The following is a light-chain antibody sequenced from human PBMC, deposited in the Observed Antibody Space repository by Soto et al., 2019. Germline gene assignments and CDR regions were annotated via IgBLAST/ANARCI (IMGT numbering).Light chain of an antibody. J-gene: IGKJ4*01. CDR1: QSVSST. CDR2: GAS. Sequence: EIVMTQSPATLSVSPGERATLSCRASQSVSSTFAWYQQKPGQAPRLLIYGASTRATGIPARFSGSGSGTELTLTISSLQSEDFALYYCQQYKDWPLTFGGGTKVEIK. V-gene: IGKV3-15*01. CDR3: QQYKDWPLT.